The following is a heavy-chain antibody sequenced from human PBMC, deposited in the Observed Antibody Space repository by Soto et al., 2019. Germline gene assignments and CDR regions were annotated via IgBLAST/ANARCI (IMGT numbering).Heavy chain of an antibody. D-gene: IGHD3-22*01. V-gene: IGHV4-30-4*01. CDR1: GGSISSGDYY. J-gene: IGHJ4*02. Sequence: QVQLQESGPGLVKPSQTLSLTCTVSGGSISSGDYYWSWIRQPPGKGLEWIGYIYYGGSTYYNPSLKSRVTISVDTSKNQFSLKLSSVTAADTAVYYCARHRYYYDSSGYYYSDYFDYWGQGTLVTVSS. CDR2: IYYGGST. CDR3: ARHRYYYDSSGYYYSDYFDY.